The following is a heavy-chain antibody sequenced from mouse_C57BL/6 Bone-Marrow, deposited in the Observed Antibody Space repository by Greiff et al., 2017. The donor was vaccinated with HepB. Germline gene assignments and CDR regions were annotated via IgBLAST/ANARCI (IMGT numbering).Heavy chain of an antibody. Sequence: EVKLMESGAELVRPGASVKLSCTASGFNIKDDYMHWVKQRPEQGLEWIGWIDPENGDTEYALKFQGKATITADTSSNTAYLQLSSLTSEDTAVYYCTSDLITTVVGGWGQGTTLTVSS. CDR2: IDPENGDT. J-gene: IGHJ2*01. CDR3: TSDLITTVVGG. D-gene: IGHD1-1*01. V-gene: IGHV14-4*01. CDR1: GFNIKDDY.